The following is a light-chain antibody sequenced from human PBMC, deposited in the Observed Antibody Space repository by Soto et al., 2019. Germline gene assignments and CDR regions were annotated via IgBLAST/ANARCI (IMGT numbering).Light chain of an antibody. V-gene: IGLV2-14*01. Sequence: QSLLIQPDSVSGSPGQSITISCTGTSSDVGGSNYVSWYQHHPHRAPKLLIYEVNYRPSGVSNRFSGSKSGNTASLTISGLQAEDEADYYCSSYTSSNTLEVFGNRTKVTVL. CDR3: SSYTSSNTLEV. CDR2: EVN. CDR1: SSDVGGSNY. J-gene: IGLJ1*01.